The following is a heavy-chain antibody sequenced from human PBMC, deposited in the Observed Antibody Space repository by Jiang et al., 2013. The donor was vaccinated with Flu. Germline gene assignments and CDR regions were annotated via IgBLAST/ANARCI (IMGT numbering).Heavy chain of an antibody. CDR1: GGTFSSYA. CDR3: EYVWGSYRYQHSGY. V-gene: IGHV1-69*01. Sequence: SGAEVKKPGSSVKVSCKASGGTFSSYAISWVRQAPGQGLEWMGGIIPIFGTANYAQKFQGRVTITADESTSTAYMELSSLRSEDTAVYYCEYVWGSYRYQHSGYWGQGTLVTVSS. D-gene: IGHD3-16*02. J-gene: IGHJ4*02. CDR2: IIPIFGTA.